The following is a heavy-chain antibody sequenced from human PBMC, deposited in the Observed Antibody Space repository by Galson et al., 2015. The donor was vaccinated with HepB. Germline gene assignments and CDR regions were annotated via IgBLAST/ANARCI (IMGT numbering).Heavy chain of an antibody. V-gene: IGHV1-18*04. CDR2: ISAYNGNT. CDR3: ATDRGSSGYYQMRAFDI. Sequence: SVKVSCKASGYTFTSYGISWVRQAPGQGLEWMGWISAYNGNTIYAQKFQGRVTMTEDTSTDTAYMELSSLRSEDTAVYYCATDRGSSGYYQMRAFDIWGQGTMVTVSS. D-gene: IGHD3-22*01. CDR1: GYTFTSYG. J-gene: IGHJ3*02.